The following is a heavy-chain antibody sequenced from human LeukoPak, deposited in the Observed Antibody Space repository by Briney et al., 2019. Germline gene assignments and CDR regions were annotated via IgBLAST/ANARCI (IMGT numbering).Heavy chain of an antibody. CDR1: GGSISSSSYY. Sequence: SETLSLTCTVSGGSISSSSYYWAWIRQPPGKGLEWIGSIYYSGSTYYNPSLKSRVTISVDTSKNQFSLKLSSVTAADTAVYYCASGTVLRYFDLVNGDAFDIWGQGTMVTVSS. CDR3: ASGTVLRYFDLVNGDAFDI. J-gene: IGHJ3*02. CDR2: IYYSGST. D-gene: IGHD3-9*01. V-gene: IGHV4-39*07.